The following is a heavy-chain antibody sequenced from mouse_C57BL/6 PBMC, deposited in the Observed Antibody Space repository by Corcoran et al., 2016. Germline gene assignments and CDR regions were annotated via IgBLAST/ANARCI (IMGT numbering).Heavy chain of an antibody. J-gene: IGHJ3*01. V-gene: IGHV9-3*01. D-gene: IGHD2-4*01. CDR1: GYTFTTYG. CDR3: AKGYDYFAY. Sequence: QIQLVQSGPELKKPGETVKISCKASGYTFTTYGMSWVKQAPGKGLKWMGWINTYSGVPTYADDFKGRFAFSLETSASTAYLQINNLKNEDMATYFCAKGYDYFAYWGQGTLVTVSA. CDR2: INTYSGVP.